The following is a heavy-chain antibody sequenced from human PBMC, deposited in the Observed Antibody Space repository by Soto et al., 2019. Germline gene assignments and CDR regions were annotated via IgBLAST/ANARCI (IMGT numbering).Heavy chain of an antibody. D-gene: IGHD6-19*01. CDR1: GFTFSGDS. CDR3: ARDSVEQWLVSVNWYFDL. V-gene: IGHV3-21*01. J-gene: IGHJ2*01. CDR2: ISSSSSYI. Sequence: GGSVRLSFAASGFTFSGDSLNWVRQAPGKGLEWVSSISSSSSYIYYADSVKGRFTISRDNAKNSLYLQMNSLRAEDTAVYYCARDSVEQWLVSVNWYFDLWGRGTLVTVSS.